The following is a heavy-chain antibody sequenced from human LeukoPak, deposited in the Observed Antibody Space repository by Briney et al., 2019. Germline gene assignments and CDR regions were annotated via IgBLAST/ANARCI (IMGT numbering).Heavy chain of an antibody. Sequence: PSETLSLTCTVSGGSISSGGYYWRWIRQHPGKGLEWIGYIYYSGSTYYNPSLKSRVTISVDTSKNQFSLKLSSVTAADTAVYYCARGLRWFGESDWGQGTLVTVSS. CDR1: GGSISSGGYY. J-gene: IGHJ4*02. V-gene: IGHV4-31*03. CDR3: ARGLRWFGESD. D-gene: IGHD3-10*01. CDR2: IYYSGST.